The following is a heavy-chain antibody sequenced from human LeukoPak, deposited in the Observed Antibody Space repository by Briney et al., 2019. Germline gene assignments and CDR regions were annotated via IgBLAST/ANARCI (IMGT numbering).Heavy chain of an antibody. D-gene: IGHD4-17*01. V-gene: IGHV3-48*02. CDR3: ARVSRDNDYDNGMDV. CDR2: ISSSSSTI. J-gene: IGHJ6*02. Sequence: PGGSLRLSCAASGFTFSSYSMNWVRQAPGKGLEWVSYISSSSSTIYYADSVKGRFTISRDNAKNSLYLQMNSLRDEDTAVYYCARVSRDNDYDNGMDVWGQGTTVTVSS. CDR1: GFTFSSYS.